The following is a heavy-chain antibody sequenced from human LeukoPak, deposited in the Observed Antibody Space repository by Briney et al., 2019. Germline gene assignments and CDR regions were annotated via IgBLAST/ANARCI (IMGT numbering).Heavy chain of an antibody. J-gene: IGHJ6*03. CDR2: IWYDGSNK. CDR3: AKSLGDYYYYYMDV. V-gene: IGHV3-33*06. CDR1: GFTFSSYG. Sequence: GRSLRLSCAASGFTFSSYGMHWVRQAPGKGLEWVAVIWYDGSNKYYADSVKGRFTISRDNSKNTLYLQMNSLRAEDTAVYYCAKSLGDYYYYYMDVWGKGTTVTVSS.